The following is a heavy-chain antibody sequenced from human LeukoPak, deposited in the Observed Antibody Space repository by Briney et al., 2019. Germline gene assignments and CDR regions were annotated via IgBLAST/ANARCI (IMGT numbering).Heavy chain of an antibody. V-gene: IGHV1-18*01. CDR1: GCPFTNYA. CDR2: ISAYNGNT. D-gene: IGHD3-9*01. J-gene: IGHJ6*02. Sequence: ASVKVSCKASGCPFTNYAYHWVRQAPGQGLEWMGWISAYNGNTNYAQKLQGRVTMTTDTSTSTAYMELRSLRSDDTAVYYCARNDILTGYVYYYYGMDVWGQGTTVTVSS. CDR3: ARNDILTGYVYYYYGMDV.